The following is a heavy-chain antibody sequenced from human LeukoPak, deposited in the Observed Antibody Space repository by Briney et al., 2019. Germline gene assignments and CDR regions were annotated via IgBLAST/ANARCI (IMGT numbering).Heavy chain of an antibody. CDR2: FDPEDGET. CDR3: ATGHIVVVTATFDY. V-gene: IGHV1-24*01. Sequence: ASVKVSCKVSGYTLTELSMHWVRQAPGKGLEWMGGFDPEDGETIYAQKFQGRVTMTEDTSTDTAYMELSSLRSEDTAVYYCATGHIVVVTATFDYWGQGTLVTVSS. D-gene: IGHD2-21*02. J-gene: IGHJ4*02. CDR1: GYTLTELS.